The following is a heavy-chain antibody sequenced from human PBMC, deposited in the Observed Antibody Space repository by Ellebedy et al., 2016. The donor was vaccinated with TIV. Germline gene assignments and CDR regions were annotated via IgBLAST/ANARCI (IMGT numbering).Heavy chain of an antibody. CDR1: GYIFTGFY. CDR3: ARVLTDYGSGSYWGGMDV. D-gene: IGHD3-10*01. V-gene: IGHV1-2*02. J-gene: IGHJ6*02. Sequence: AASVKVSCQASGYIFTGFYMHWVRLAPGRGLEGMGWIHHNSGGTNYSQRFQGRVTITRDTSIRTVYMELSRLRFDETAIYYCARVLTDYGSGSYWGGMDVWGQGTTVTVSS. CDR2: IHHNSGGT.